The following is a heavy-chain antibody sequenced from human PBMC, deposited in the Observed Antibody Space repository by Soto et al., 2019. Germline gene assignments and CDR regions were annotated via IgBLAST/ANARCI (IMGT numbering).Heavy chain of an antibody. CDR1: GFTFRSFG. V-gene: IGHV3-30*18. CDR3: AKVLPATGIEGGGDAFDI. Sequence: LGGSLRLSCAASGFTFRSFGMHWIRQAPGKGLEWVALISYDGTNKYYADSVRGRFTISRDNSKNTLYLEMNTLRVEDTAVYYCAKVLPATGIEGGGDAFDIWGQGTMVT. J-gene: IGHJ3*02. CDR2: ISYDGTNK. D-gene: IGHD1-26*01.